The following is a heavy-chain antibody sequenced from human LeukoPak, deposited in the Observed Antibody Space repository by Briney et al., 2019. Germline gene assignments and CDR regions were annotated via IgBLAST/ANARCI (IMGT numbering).Heavy chain of an antibody. CDR2: VFRLQTVRT. CDR1: DSSITSTYY. J-gene: IGHJ5*01. D-gene: IGHD2-8*01. Sequence: SETLSLTCTVSDSSITSTYYWAWFRQPPGKGLEWIATVFRLQTVRTFNNPSLEPRVTMSLDPSQNQFSLNLTSVTAADTALCFCARVLHAPYLIDSWGQGTLVTVSS. CDR3: ARVLHAPYLIDS. V-gene: IGHV4-38-2*02.